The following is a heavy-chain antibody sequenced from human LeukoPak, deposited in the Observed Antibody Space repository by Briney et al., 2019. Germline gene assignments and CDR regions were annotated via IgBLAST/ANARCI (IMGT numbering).Heavy chain of an antibody. V-gene: IGHV4-30-4*01. Sequence: PSETPSLTCTVSGGSISSGDYYWSWIRQPPGKGLEWIGYIYYSGSTYYNPSLKSRVTISVDTSKNQFSLKLSSVTAADTAVYYCAREKPYDYYDSSGYHGYFDYWGQGTLVTVSS. CDR3: AREKPYDYYDSSGYHGYFDY. CDR1: GGSISSGDYY. CDR2: IYYSGST. D-gene: IGHD3-22*01. J-gene: IGHJ4*02.